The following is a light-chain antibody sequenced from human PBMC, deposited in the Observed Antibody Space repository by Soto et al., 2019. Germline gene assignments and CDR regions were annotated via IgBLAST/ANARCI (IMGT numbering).Light chain of an antibody. V-gene: IGKV1-33*01. CDR2: DAS. CDR3: HQHDNLSQT. J-gene: IGKJ3*01. CDR1: HDIRDH. Sequence: IQMTQSPSSLSASVGDRVTLTCQASHDIRDHLKWYQQKPGKPPKLLIYDASNLQTGVPSRFSGSGSGTDFTFTISSLQTEDIATYFCHQHDNLSQTSGPGTKVDIK.